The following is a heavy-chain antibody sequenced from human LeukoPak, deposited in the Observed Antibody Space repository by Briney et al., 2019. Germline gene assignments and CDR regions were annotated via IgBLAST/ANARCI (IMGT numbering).Heavy chain of an antibody. D-gene: IGHD3-3*01. CDR1: GDTFTNYG. Sequence: ATLKLSCEASGDTFTNYGISSGRHAPRRRGEGRIWITIYNDNTHYTQTFQGRVTLPTDTSTSTIYMELSRLRSDDTAVYCCARTGVGVAGSFDYWGQGTLVTVSS. CDR3: ARTGVGVAGSFDY. CDR2: ITIYNDNT. J-gene: IGHJ4*02. V-gene: IGHV1-18*01.